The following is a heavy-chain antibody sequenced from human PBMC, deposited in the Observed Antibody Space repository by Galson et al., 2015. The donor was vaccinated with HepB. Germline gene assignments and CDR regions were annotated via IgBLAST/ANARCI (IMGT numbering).Heavy chain of an antibody. CDR2: IYPGDSDT. D-gene: IGHD3-22*01. J-gene: IGHJ3*02. CDR3: ARNVRLSFGDYYYDSSGYGISAFDI. Sequence: QSGAEVKKPGESLKISCKGSGYSFTSYWIGWVRQMPGKGLEWMGVIYPGDSDTRYSPSFQGQVTISADKSISTAYLQWSSLKASDTAMYYCARNVRLSFGDYYYDSSGYGISAFDIWGQGTMVTVSS. CDR1: GYSFTSYW. V-gene: IGHV5-51*01.